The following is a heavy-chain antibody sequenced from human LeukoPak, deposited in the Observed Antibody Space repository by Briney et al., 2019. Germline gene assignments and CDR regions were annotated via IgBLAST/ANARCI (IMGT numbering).Heavy chain of an antibody. Sequence: GESLRLSCAASGFTFRNCWMGWVRQAPGKGLEWVANTKPDGSAEYYADSVRGRFTTSRDNANNFLYLQMNRLRAEDTAVYYCARGHYDVLAASYKWTPDYWGQGTLVTVSS. V-gene: IGHV3-7*01. CDR1: GFTFRNCW. CDR3: ARGHYDVLAASYKWTPDY. D-gene: IGHD3-9*01. J-gene: IGHJ4*02. CDR2: TKPDGSAE.